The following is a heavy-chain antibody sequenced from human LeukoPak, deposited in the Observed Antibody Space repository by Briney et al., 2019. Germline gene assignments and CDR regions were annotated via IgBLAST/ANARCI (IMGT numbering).Heavy chain of an antibody. Sequence: GASLRLSCAASGFTFSNYAMGWVRQAPGKGLEWVSSLSGSGASTFYADSVKGRFTISRDNSKNTLSLQMSSLRAEDTAVYFCAKYLGKYSYGYSGLDYWGQGTLVTVSS. CDR3: AKYLGKYSYGYSGLDY. CDR2: LSGSGAST. J-gene: IGHJ4*02. D-gene: IGHD5-18*01. V-gene: IGHV3-23*01. CDR1: GFTFSNYA.